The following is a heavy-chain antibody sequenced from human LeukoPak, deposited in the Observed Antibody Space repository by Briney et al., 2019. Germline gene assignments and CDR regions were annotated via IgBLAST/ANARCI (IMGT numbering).Heavy chain of an antibody. D-gene: IGHD6-13*01. CDR3: ARARGLGIADEYNWFDP. CDR1: GYSISSGYY. Sequence: PSETLSLTCAVSGYSISSGYYWGWIRQPPGKGLEWIGSIYHSGSTYYNPSLKGRVTISVDTSKNQFSLKLSSVTAADTAVYYCARARGLGIADEYNWFDPWGQGTLVTVSS. V-gene: IGHV4-38-2*01. CDR2: IYHSGST. J-gene: IGHJ5*02.